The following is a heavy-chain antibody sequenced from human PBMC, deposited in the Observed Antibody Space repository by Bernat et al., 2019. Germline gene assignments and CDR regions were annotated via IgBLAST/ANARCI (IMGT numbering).Heavy chain of an antibody. CDR1: GFTFSSYS. J-gene: IGHJ4*02. V-gene: IGHV3-21*05. CDR3: ARDCGGDCYESDNFDD. CDR2: ISSSSSYI. D-gene: IGHD2-21*01. Sequence: EVQLVESGGGLVKPGGSLRLSCAASGFTFSSYSMNWVRQAPGKGLEWVSYISSSSSYIYYADSVKGRFTISRDNAKNSLYLQMNSLRAEDTAVYYCARDCGGDCYESDNFDDWGQGTLVTVSS.